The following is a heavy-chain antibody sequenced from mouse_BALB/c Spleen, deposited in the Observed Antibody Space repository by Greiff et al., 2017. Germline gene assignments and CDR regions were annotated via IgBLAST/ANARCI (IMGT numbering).Heavy chain of an antibody. CDR1: GFTFNTYA. Sequence: EVKLMESGGGLVQPKGSLKLSCAASGFTFNTYAMNWVRQAPGKGLEWVARIRSKSNNYATYYADSVKDRFTISRDDSQSMLYLQMNNLKTEDTAMYYCVRPIYDTRVADWGQGTLVTGSA. CDR2: IRSKSNNYAT. V-gene: IGHV10-1*02. J-gene: IGHJ3*01. D-gene: IGHD2-12*01. CDR3: VRPIYDTRVAD.